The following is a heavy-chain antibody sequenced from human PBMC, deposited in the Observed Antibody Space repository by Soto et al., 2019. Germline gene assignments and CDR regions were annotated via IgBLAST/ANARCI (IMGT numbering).Heavy chain of an antibody. CDR2: IIPIFGTA. CDR1: GGTFSSYA. CDR3: ARDVALPEKLTYYYGMDV. V-gene: IGHV1-69*13. Sequence: ASVKVSCKASGGTFSSYAISWVRQAPGQGLEWMGGIIPIFGTANYAQKFQGRVTITADESTSTAYMELSSLRSEDTAVYYCARDVALPEKLTYYYGMDVWGQGTTVTVYS. D-gene: IGHD2-15*01. J-gene: IGHJ6*02.